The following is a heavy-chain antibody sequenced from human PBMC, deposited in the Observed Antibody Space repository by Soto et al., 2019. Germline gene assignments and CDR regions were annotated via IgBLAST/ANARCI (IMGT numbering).Heavy chain of an antibody. CDR3: TREAIVAENWFDP. J-gene: IGHJ5*02. V-gene: IGHV1-3*01. D-gene: IGHD2-21*01. CDR2: MNPNTGNI. Sequence: QVQLVQSGAEVKRPGASVKISCRASGYTFVDYALHWVRQAPGQGLEWVGWMNPNTGNIKYSHNFEDRVSITRVRATSTAYMELRGLRSEDTAVYFCTREAIVAENWFDPWGQGTLVTVSS. CDR1: GYTFVDYA.